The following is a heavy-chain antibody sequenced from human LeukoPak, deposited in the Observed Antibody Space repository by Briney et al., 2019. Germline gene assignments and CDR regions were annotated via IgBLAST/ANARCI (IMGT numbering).Heavy chain of an antibody. CDR2: INPNSGGT. V-gene: IGHV1-2*06. Sequence: GASVKVSCKASGGTFSSYAISWVRQAPGQGLEWMGRINPNSGGTNYAQKFQGRVTMTRDTSISTAYMELSRLRSDDTAVYYCARALATNRPDAFDIWGQGTMVTVSS. CDR3: ARALATNRPDAFDI. J-gene: IGHJ3*02. CDR1: GGTFSSYA. D-gene: IGHD5-24*01.